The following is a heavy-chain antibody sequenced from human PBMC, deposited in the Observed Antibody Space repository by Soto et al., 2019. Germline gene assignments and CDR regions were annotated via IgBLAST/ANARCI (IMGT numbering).Heavy chain of an antibody. CDR3: ARFLTVTREDDY. V-gene: IGHV1-18*01. Sequence: QVQLVQSGAEVKKPGASVKVSCKASGYTFLSYGISWVRQAPGQGLEWMGWISTYNGDTNYAQEVQGRVTMTTDISMSTAYMELRSLRSDDTAVYYCARFLTVTREDDYLGQGTLVTVSS. J-gene: IGHJ4*02. CDR2: ISTYNGDT. CDR1: GYTFLSYG. D-gene: IGHD4-17*01.